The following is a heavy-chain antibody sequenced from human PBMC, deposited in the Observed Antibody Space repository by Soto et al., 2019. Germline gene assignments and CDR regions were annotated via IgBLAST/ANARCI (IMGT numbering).Heavy chain of an antibody. D-gene: IGHD2-15*01. V-gene: IGHV3-21*01. Sequence: NPVGSLRLSCAATGFTFSSYSMNWVRQAPGKGLEWVSSISSSSSYIYYADSVKGRFTISRDNAKNSLYLQMNSLRAEDTAVYYCARDRSPIVVVVAATGGMDVWGQGTTVTVSS. J-gene: IGHJ6*02. CDR2: ISSSSSYI. CDR3: ARDRSPIVVVVAATGGMDV. CDR1: GFTFSSYS.